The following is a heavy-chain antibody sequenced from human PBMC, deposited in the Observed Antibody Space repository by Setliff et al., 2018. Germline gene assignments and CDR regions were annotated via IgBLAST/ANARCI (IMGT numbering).Heavy chain of an antibody. Sequence: GGSLRLSCAASGFTFSSYAMSWVRQGPGKGLEWVSLINSGDFTYDADSVKGRFTISRDNSKNTLYLQMNTLRAEDTAVYYCARSGINVFDYWGQGTLVTVS. CDR3: ARSGINVFDY. D-gene: IGHD1-26*01. CDR1: GFTFSSYA. V-gene: IGHV3-23*01. J-gene: IGHJ4*02. CDR2: INSGDFT.